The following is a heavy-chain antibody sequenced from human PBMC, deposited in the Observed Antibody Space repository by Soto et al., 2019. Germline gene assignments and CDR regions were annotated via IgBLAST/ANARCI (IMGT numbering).Heavy chain of an antibody. J-gene: IGHJ4*02. V-gene: IGHV3-33*01. CDR2: IWYDGSNK. CDR1: GFTFSSYG. CDR3: ARDGDSGSYPGECDY. D-gene: IGHD1-26*01. Sequence: QVQLVESGGGVVQPGRSLRLSCAASGFTFSSYGMHWVRQAPGKGLEWVAVIWYDGSNKYYADSVKGRFTISRDNSKNTLYLQMNSLRAEDTAVYYCARDGDSGSYPGECDYWGQGTLVTVSS.